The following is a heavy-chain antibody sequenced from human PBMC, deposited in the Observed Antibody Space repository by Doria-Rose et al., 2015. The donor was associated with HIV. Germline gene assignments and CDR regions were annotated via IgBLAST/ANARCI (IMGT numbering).Heavy chain of an antibody. CDR1: GVSLSSPGMG. Sequence: QVTLKESGPVLVEPTETLTLTCTVSGVSLSSPGMGVSWIRQPPGKALEWLANIFSDDERSSKTSPKSRLTISRCTYKSQVVLPMTDMDPVDTATYYCARIKSSRWYHKYYFDFWGQGTLVIVSA. V-gene: IGHV2-26*01. CDR3: ARIKSSRWYHKYYFDF. D-gene: IGHD6-13*01. J-gene: IGHJ4*02. CDR2: IFSDDER.